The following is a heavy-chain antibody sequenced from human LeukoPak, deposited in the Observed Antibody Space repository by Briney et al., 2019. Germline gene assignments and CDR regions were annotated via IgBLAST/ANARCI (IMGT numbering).Heavy chain of an antibody. Sequence: GGSLRLSCAASGFTFSSYAMSWVRQAPGKGLEWVSAISGSGGSTYYADSVKGRITISRDNSKNTLYLQMNSLRAEGTAVYYCGLGSGYFDWLDLRYYYYGMDVWGQGTTVTVSS. J-gene: IGHJ6*02. CDR3: GLGSGYFDWLDLRYYYYGMDV. D-gene: IGHD3-9*01. V-gene: IGHV3-23*01. CDR1: GFTFSSYA. CDR2: ISGSGGST.